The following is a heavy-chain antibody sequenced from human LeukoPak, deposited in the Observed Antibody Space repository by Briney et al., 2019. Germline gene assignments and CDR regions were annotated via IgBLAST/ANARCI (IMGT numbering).Heavy chain of an antibody. CDR2: ISYDGSKK. D-gene: IGHD6-6*01. V-gene: IGHV3-30-3*01. Sequence: GGSLRLSCAASGFTFSSYAMHWVRQAPGKGLEWVAVISYDGSKKYHADSVKGRFTISRDNSKNTLYLQMNSLRAEDTAAYYCARAIAARPFSVLDYWGQGTLVTVSS. J-gene: IGHJ4*02. CDR1: GFTFSSYA. CDR3: ARAIAARPFSVLDY.